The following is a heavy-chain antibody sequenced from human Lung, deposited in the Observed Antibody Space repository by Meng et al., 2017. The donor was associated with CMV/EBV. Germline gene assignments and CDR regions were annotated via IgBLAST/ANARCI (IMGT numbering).Heavy chain of an antibody. CDR2: DSALHNKT. J-gene: IGHJ3*02. Sequence: XVKVSCKASDYTFSSYAFSCVRRAPGQGLGCMAWDSALHNKTSYGQELQGRVTMTTDTSTNTAYMHLRSLRPDDPAVYSCARESGEDAFDIWGQGTMVTVSS. CDR1: DYTFSSYA. CDR3: ARESGEDAFDI. V-gene: IGHV1-18*01. D-gene: IGHD7-27*01.